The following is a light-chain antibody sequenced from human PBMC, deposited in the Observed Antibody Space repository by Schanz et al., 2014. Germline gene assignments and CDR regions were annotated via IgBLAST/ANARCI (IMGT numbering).Light chain of an antibody. CDR3: LLSYSGARLVV. CDR1: TGAVTSGHL. V-gene: IGLV7-46*01. Sequence: QAVVTQEPSLTVSPGGTVTLTCGSSTGAVTSGHLPYWFQQKPGQAPRTLIYDTSNKHSWTPARFSGSLLGGKAALTLSGAQPEDEAEYYCLLSYSGARLVVFGGGTKLTVL. J-gene: IGLJ2*01. CDR2: DTS.